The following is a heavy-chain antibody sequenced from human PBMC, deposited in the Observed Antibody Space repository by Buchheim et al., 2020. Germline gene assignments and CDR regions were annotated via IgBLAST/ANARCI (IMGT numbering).Heavy chain of an antibody. CDR1: GGSFSGYY. CDR3: TQGRVQLWLRY. D-gene: IGHD5-18*01. V-gene: IGHV4-34*01. J-gene: IGHJ4*02. CDR2: INHSGST. Sequence: QVQLQQWGAGLLKPSETLSLTCAVYGGSFSGYYWSWIRQRPGKGLEWIGEINHSGSTTYNPSLKSRVTIPVDTSKNQFSLKLSSVTAADTAVYYCTQGRVQLWLRYWGQGTL.